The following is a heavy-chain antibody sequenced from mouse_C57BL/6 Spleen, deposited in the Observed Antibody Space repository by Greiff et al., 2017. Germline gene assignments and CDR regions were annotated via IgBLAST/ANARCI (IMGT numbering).Heavy chain of an antibody. J-gene: IGHJ3*01. CDR1: GFTFSDYG. Sequence: EVKLMESGGGLVKPGGSLKLSCAASGFTFSDYGMHWVRQAPEKGLEWVAYISSGSSTIYYADTVKGRFTISRDNAKNTLFLQMTSLRSEDTAMYYCARPTNWEERAWFAYWGQGTLVTVSA. CDR3: ARPTNWEERAWFAY. CDR2: ISSGSSTI. V-gene: IGHV5-17*01. D-gene: IGHD4-1*01.